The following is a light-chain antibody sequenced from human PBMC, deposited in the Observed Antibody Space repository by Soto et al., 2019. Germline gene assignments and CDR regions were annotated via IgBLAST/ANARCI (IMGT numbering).Light chain of an antibody. CDR3: QHYNSYSEA. CDR1: QTISSC. CDR2: KAS. Sequence: DIQMTQSASTLSGSLGDRVTITCGASQTISSCLAWYQQKKGKAPKLLIYKASTLKSGVPSRFSGSGSGTEFNLTISSLQTDDFATYYCQHYNSYSEAFGQGTKVDIK. J-gene: IGKJ1*01. V-gene: IGKV1-5*03.